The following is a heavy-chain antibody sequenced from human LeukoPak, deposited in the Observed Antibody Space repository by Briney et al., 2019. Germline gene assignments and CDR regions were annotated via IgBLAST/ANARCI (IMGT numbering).Heavy chain of an antibody. J-gene: IGHJ6*02. Sequence: GGSLRLSCAASGFTFSSYEMNWVRQAPGKGLEWVSYISSSGSTIYHADSVKGRFTISRDNSKNTLYLQMNSLRAEDTAVYYCAREGGMVRGVMYYYYYGMDVWGQGTTVTVSS. CDR1: GFTFSSYE. CDR3: AREGGMVRGVMYYYYYGMDV. D-gene: IGHD3-10*01. CDR2: ISSSGSTI. V-gene: IGHV3-48*03.